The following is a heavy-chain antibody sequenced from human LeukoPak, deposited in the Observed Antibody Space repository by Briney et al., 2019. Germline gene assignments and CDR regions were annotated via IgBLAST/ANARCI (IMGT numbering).Heavy chain of an antibody. CDR3: ARATVTGLFDY. Sequence: GRSLRLSCAASGFTFSSYSMNWVRQAPGKGLEWVSYISSSSSTIYYADSVKGRFTISRDNAKNSLYLQMNSLRAEDTAVYYCARATVTGLFDYWGQGTLVTVSS. CDR1: GFTFSSYS. V-gene: IGHV3-48*01. J-gene: IGHJ4*02. D-gene: IGHD4-11*01. CDR2: ISSSSSTI.